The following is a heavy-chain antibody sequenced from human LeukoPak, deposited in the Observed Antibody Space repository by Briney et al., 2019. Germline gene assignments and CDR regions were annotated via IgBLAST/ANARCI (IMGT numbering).Heavy chain of an antibody. CDR1: GFIFNNYG. J-gene: IGHJ5*02. V-gene: IGHV3-23*01. CDR2: ISNDGGGT. CDR3: AKGSSGYFADL. Sequence: GGSLRLSCAASGFIFNNYGLIWVRQAPGKGLEWDSAISNDGGGTTYADFVKGRFTISRDNSKNTLFLQMNGLRAEDTALYYCAKGSSGYFADLWGQGTLVTVSS. D-gene: IGHD3-22*01.